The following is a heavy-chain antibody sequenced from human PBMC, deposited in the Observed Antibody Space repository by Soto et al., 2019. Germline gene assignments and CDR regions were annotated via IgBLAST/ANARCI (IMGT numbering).Heavy chain of an antibody. CDR3: ARVGQAPYYYYGMDV. V-gene: IGHV1-18*01. J-gene: IGHJ6*02. CDR2: ISGYNGNT. CDR1: GYTFTNYG. Sequence: QVQLVQSGAEVKKPGASVTVSCKASGYTFTNYGFSWVRQAPGQGLEWMGWISGYNGNTKYAEKFQNRVTMTTDTSTNTAHMELRSLRSADTAVYYCARVGQAPYYYYGMDVWGQGTAVTVSS.